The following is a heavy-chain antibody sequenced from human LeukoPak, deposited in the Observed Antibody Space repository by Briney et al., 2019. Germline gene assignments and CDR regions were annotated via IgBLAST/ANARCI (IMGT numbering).Heavy chain of an antibody. D-gene: IGHD3-16*01. CDR3: AGRRVLDASFDY. CDR1: GFTVSNNY. CDR2: IYSGDNT. V-gene: IGHV3-66*02. Sequence: GRSLRLSCAASGFTVSNNYMSWVRQAPGKRLKWVSVIYSGDNTYYLESVKGRFTISRDNSKNTLFLQMNRLRAEDTAVYYCAGRRVLDASFDYWGQGTLVTVSS. J-gene: IGHJ4*02.